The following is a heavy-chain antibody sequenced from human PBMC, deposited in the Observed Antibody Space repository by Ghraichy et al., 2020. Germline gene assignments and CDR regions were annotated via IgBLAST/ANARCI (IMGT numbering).Heavy chain of an antibody. CDR1: GFTFDDYT. CDR3: AKGALGDYIWGSYRYTVLYFDY. CDR2: ISWDGGST. Sequence: GGSLRLSCAASGFTFDDYTMHWVRQAPGKGLEWVSLISWDGGSTYYADSVKGRFTISRDNSKNSLYLQMNSLRTEDTALYYCAKGALGDYIWGSYRYTVLYFDYWGQGTLVTVSS. D-gene: IGHD3-16*02. J-gene: IGHJ4*02. V-gene: IGHV3-43*01.